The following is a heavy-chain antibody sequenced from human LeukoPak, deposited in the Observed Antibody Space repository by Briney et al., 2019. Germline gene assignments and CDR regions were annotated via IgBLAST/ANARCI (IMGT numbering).Heavy chain of an antibody. J-gene: IGHJ6*02. CDR2: IYYSGST. V-gene: IGHV4-59*08. CDR3: ARHLIGTDYYGMDV. D-gene: IGHD1-14*01. CDR1: GGSISSYY. Sequence: SETLSLTCTVSGGSISSYYWSWIRQPPGKGLEWIGYIYYSGSTNYNPSLKSRVTISVDTSKNQFSLKLSSVTAADTAMYYCARHLIGTDYYGMDVWGQGTTVTVSS.